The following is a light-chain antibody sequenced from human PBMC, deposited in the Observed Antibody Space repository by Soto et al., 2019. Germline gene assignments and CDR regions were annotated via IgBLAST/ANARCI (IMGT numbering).Light chain of an antibody. V-gene: IGKV1-5*01. CDR3: KKLDSYPLT. CDR1: QSISNW. CDR2: AAS. J-gene: IGKJ5*01. Sequence: DIQMTQSPSTLSASVGDRVTITCRASQSISNWLAWYQQKPGEAPKLLIYAASTLQSGVQPRFSGSGPGTEFTLTIRSLQPEDFAGYYCKKLDSYPLTFGQGTRLEIK.